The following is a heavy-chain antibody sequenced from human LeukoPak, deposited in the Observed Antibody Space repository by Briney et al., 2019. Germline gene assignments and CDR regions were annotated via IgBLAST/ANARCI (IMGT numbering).Heavy chain of an antibody. V-gene: IGHV3-11*01. Sequence: PGGSLRLSCAASGFTFSDYQMTWIRQAPGKGLEWVSYISSSGSTIYNTDSVEGRFTISRDNAKNSLYLQMNSLRAEDTAVYYCARVLHYYGSGSSIDYWGQGTLVTVSS. CDR1: GFTFSDYQ. CDR3: ARVLHYYGSGSSIDY. J-gene: IGHJ4*02. CDR2: ISSSGSTI. D-gene: IGHD3-10*01.